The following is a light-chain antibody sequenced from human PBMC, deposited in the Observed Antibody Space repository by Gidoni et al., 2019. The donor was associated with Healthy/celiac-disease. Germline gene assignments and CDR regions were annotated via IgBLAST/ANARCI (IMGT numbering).Light chain of an antibody. Sequence: SVLTPPPSVSVAPGQMVTISCTGSSSNIGAGYDVHWYQQLPGTAPKLLICGNSNRPSGVPDRFSGSKSGTSASLAITGLQAEDEADYYCQSYDSSLSGVVFGGGTKLTVL. V-gene: IGLV1-40*01. CDR1: SSNIGAGYD. J-gene: IGLJ2*01. CDR2: GNS. CDR3: QSYDSSLSGVV.